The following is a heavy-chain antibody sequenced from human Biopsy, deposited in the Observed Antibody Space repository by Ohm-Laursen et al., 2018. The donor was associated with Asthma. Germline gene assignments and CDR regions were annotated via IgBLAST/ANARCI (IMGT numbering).Heavy chain of an antibody. CDR3: ARVFESSEWGPFYHFGLDV. D-gene: IGHD6-25*01. CDR2: IYSGGTS. V-gene: IGHV3-53*01. Sequence: SLRLSCAASGFAVSRDHMFWVRQAPGKGLEWVSVIYSGGTSHTADSVRGRFTIFRDYSKNTLYLQMHSLRAEDTAIYYCARVFESSEWGPFYHFGLDVWGQGTTVAVPS. CDR1: GFAVSRDH. J-gene: IGHJ6*02.